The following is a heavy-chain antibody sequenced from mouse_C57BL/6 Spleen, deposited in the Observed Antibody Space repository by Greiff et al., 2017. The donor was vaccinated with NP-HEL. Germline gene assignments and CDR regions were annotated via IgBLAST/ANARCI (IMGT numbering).Heavy chain of an antibody. J-gene: IGHJ2*01. CDR1: GYSFTDYN. Sequence: LVESGPELVKPGASVKISCKASGYSFTDYNMNWVKQSHGKSLEWIGVINPNYGTTSYNQKFKGKATLTVDQSSSTAYMQLNSLTSEDSAVYYCARSLTTVVARLYYFDYWGQGTTLTVSS. V-gene: IGHV1-39*01. D-gene: IGHD1-1*01. CDR3: ARSLTTVVARLYYFDY. CDR2: INPNYGTT.